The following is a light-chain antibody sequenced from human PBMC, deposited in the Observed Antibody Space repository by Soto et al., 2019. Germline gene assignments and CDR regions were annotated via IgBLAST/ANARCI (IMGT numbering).Light chain of an antibody. J-gene: IGKJ4*01. CDR2: GAS. Sequence: EIVMTQSPATLSVSPGERATLSCRASQSVGSKLAWYQQKPGQAPRLLIYGASTRATGIPARFSGSGSGTEFTLTISSLQSEDLAVYFCQQYNTRGETFGGGTKVEIK. CDR1: QSVGSK. V-gene: IGKV3-15*01. CDR3: QQYNTRGET.